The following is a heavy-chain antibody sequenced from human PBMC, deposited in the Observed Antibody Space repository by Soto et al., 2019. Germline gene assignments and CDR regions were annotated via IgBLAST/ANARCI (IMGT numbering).Heavy chain of an antibody. CDR3: AREPISTPRGVTQVDP. CDR1: GAPISSGGFY. V-gene: IGHV4-31*03. Sequence: QVRLQESGPGLVRPSQTLSLTCNVSGAPISSGGFYWSWIRQHPGKGPEWIGYIYNSGTTFYIPSLGSRVTMSLDAAKTHFSLELRSVTVADTAVYYCAREPISTPRGVTQVDPWGQGTQVTVSS. J-gene: IGHJ5*02. D-gene: IGHD3-10*01. CDR2: IYNSGTT.